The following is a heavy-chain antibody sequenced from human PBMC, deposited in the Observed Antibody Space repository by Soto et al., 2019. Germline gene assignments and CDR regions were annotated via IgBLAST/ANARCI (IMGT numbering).Heavy chain of an antibody. CDR3: ARGRDGSNYYFDY. Sequence: QVQLVQSGPEVKKPGSSVTVSCKASGGTFSDSVTSWVRQAPGQGLEWMGGIVPIFGKANLAEKFQDRVTITADESTSTAYMKLSSLRSEDTAVYYCARGRDGSNYYFDYWGQGTLFTVSS. CDR1: GGTFSDSV. V-gene: IGHV1-69*01. CDR2: IVPIFGKA. J-gene: IGHJ4*02. D-gene: IGHD3-10*01.